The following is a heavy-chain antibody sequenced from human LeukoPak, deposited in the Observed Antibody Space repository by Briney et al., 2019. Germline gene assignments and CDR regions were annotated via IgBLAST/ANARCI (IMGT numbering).Heavy chain of an antibody. J-gene: IGHJ4*02. CDR3: ARGSQQPDGYSRQLGFDY. CDR2: IYTSGST. V-gene: IGHV4-4*07. CDR1: GGSISSYY. D-gene: IGHD6-13*01. Sequence: PSETLSLTCTVSGGSISSYYWSWIRQPAGKGLEWIGRIYTSGSTNYNPSLKSRVTMSVDTSKNQFSLKLSSVTAADTAVYYCARGSQQPDGYSRQLGFDYWGQGTLVTVSS.